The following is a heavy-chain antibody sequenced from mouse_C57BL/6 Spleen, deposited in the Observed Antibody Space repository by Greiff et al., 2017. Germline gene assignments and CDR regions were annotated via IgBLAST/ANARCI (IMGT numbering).Heavy chain of an antibody. CDR1: GFTFSDYG. CDR3: ARRHYGGAMDY. J-gene: IGHJ4*01. Sequence: DVKLQESGGGLVQPGGSLKLSCAASGFTFSDYGMAWVRQAPRKGPEWVAFISNLAYSNYYADTVTGRFTISRENAKNTLYREMSSLRSEDTAIYYCARRHYGGAMDYWGQGTSVTVSS. V-gene: IGHV5-15*04. CDR2: ISNLAYSN. D-gene: IGHD1-2*01.